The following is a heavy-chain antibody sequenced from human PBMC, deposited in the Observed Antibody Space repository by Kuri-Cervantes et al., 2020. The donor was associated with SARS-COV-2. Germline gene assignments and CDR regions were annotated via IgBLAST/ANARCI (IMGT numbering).Heavy chain of an antibody. D-gene: IGHD6-19*01. CDR2: INPNSGGT. Sequence: ASVKVSCKASGYTFTGYYMHWVRQAPGQGLGWMGWINPNSGGTNYAQKFQGWVTMTRDTSISTAYMELSRLRSDDTAVYYCARSYSSGWYYYYGMDVWGQGTTVTVSS. CDR1: GYTFTGYY. CDR3: ARSYSSGWYYYYGMDV. J-gene: IGHJ6*02. V-gene: IGHV1-2*04.